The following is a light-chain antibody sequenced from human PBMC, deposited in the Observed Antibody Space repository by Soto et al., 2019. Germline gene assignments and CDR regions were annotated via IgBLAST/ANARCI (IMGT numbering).Light chain of an antibody. Sequence: EIVMTQSPATLSVSPGERATLSCRASQSVSSNLAWYQQKPGQAPRLLIYDASTRATGFPARFSGSGSGTEYTLTISSLQSEDSAVYYCQQCSWHPFTVTFGGGTKVEIK. J-gene: IGKJ4*01. CDR3: QQCSWHPFTVT. V-gene: IGKV3-15*01. CDR2: DAS. CDR1: QSVSSN.